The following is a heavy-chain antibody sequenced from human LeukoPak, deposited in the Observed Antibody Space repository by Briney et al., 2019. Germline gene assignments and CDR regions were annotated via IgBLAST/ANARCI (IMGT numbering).Heavy chain of an antibody. J-gene: IGHJ4*02. Sequence: EPLSLTCAVSGYSFSSGYYWGWIRQPPGKGLEWGGSIYHSGSTYYNPSLKSRVTISVDTSKNQFSLKLSSVTAADTAVYYCARDNFGVVTTTFPFDYWGQGTLVTVSS. V-gene: IGHV4-38-2*02. CDR3: ARDNFGVVTTTFPFDY. CDR1: GYSFSSGYY. D-gene: IGHD3-3*01. CDR2: IYHSGST.